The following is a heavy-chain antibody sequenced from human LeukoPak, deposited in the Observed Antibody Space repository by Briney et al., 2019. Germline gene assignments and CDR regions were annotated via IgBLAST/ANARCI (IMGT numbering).Heavy chain of an antibody. CDR2: ISYDGSNK. J-gene: IGHJ4*02. CDR1: GFTFSNAW. D-gene: IGHD2-2*01. Sequence: GGSLRLSCAASGFTFSNAWMSWVRQAPGKGLEWVAVISYDGSNKYYADSVKGRFTISRDNSKNTLYLQMNSLRAEDTAVYYCARGRLIVVVPAALDYWGQGTLVTVSS. CDR3: ARGRLIVVVPAALDY. V-gene: IGHV3-30*03.